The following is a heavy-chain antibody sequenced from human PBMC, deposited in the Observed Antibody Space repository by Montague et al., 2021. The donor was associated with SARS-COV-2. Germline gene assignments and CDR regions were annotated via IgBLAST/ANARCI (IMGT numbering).Heavy chain of an antibody. J-gene: IGHJ6*02. CDR1: GFSFSNFG. V-gene: IGHV3-30*18. D-gene: IGHD3-10*01. Sequence: SLRLSCAASGFSFSNFGMHWVRQAPGKGLEWLAVISYDGSVKYYADFXXGRFSISKDNSKYTVYLQMNSLRPEDTAVYFCAKNRAIFWFGEGRESMDAWGQGTTVIVS. CDR2: ISYDGSVK. CDR3: AKNRAIFWFGEGRESMDA.